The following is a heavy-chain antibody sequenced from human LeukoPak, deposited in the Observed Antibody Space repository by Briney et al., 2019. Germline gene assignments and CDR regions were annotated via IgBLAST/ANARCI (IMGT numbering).Heavy chain of an antibody. CDR1: GFTFSSYA. D-gene: IGHD5-24*01. CDR3: ARGAARMVEMATIISFEY. J-gene: IGHJ4*02. Sequence: GGSLRLSCAASGFTFSSYAMHWVRQAPGKGLEWVAVISYDGSNKKYADSVKGRFTISRGNSKNTVYLQMNSVRAEDTAVYYCARGAARMVEMATIISFEYWGQGTLVTVSS. V-gene: IGHV3-30*04. CDR2: ISYDGSNK.